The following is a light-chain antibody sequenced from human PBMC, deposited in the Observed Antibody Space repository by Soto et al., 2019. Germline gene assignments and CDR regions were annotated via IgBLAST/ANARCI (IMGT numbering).Light chain of an antibody. V-gene: IGKV3-20*01. J-gene: IGKJ1*01. CDR2: GAS. Sequence: EIVLTQSPGTLSLSPGERTTLSCRASQSISSSYLAWYQQKPGQAHRLLVYGASSRATGIPDRFSGSGSGTDFTLTISRLEPEEFALYYCQQYSSTFWTLGQGTKVEIK. CDR3: QQYSSTFWT. CDR1: QSISSSY.